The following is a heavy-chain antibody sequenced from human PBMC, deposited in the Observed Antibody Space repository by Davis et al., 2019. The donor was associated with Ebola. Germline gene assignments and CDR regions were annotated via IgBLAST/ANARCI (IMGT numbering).Heavy chain of an antibody. V-gene: IGHV4-39*01. D-gene: IGHD3-10*01. CDR2: IYYSGST. Sequence: SETLSLTCTVSGGSISSSSYYWGWIRQPPGKGLEWIGNIYYSGSTYYNPSLKSRVTISVDTSKNQFSLKLRSVTAADTAIYYCARAQYGSGSYYFYYYGLDVWGQGTTVTLSS. CDR1: GGSISSSSYY. CDR3: ARAQYGSGSYYFYYYGLDV. J-gene: IGHJ6*02.